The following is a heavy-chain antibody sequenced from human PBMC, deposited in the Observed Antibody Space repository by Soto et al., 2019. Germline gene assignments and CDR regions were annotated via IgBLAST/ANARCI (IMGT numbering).Heavy chain of an antibody. J-gene: IGHJ5*02. CDR1: GFTFGSYA. CDR2: ISGSGGST. CDR3: AKWGSSSSEPFDP. D-gene: IGHD6-6*01. V-gene: IGHV3-23*01. Sequence: PGGSLRLSCAASGFTFGSYAMSWVRQGPGKGLEGVSAISGSGGSTYYADSVKGRFTNSRDNHKNTLYLKMNSLRAEDTAVYYCAKWGSSSSEPFDPRGQRTLGSVSS.